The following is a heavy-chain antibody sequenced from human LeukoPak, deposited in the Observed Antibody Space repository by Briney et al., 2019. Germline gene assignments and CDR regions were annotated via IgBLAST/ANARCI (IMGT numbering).Heavy chain of an antibody. CDR1: GGSFSGYY. Sequence: PSETLSLTCAVYGGSFSGYYWSWIRQPPGKGQEWIGEINNSGSTNYNPSLKSRVTISVDTSKNQFSLKLSSVTAADTAVYYCARDRYDFWSGFRDNWFDPWGQGTLVTVSS. V-gene: IGHV4-34*01. J-gene: IGHJ5*02. D-gene: IGHD3-3*01. CDR3: ARDRYDFWSGFRDNWFDP. CDR2: INNSGST.